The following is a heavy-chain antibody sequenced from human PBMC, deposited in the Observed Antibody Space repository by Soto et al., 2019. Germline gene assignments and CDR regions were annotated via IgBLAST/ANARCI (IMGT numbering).Heavy chain of an antibody. Sequence: QTRSLTCAVSGESVASSSVTWNWIRQSPSRGLEWLGRTYYRSKWYNDYAESVKSRITINPDTSKNQFSLHLNSVTPEDTAVYYCVRLIGNSWLDFWGQGTLVTVSS. CDR1: GESVASSSVT. CDR3: VRLIGNSWLDF. D-gene: IGHD1-26*01. CDR2: TYYRSKWYN. J-gene: IGHJ5*01. V-gene: IGHV6-1*01.